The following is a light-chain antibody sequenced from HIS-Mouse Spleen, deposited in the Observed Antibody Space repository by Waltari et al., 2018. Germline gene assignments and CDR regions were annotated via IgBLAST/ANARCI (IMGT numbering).Light chain of an antibody. CDR3: CSYAGSSTLV. CDR1: SSDVGRYNL. CDR2: EGS. V-gene: IGLV2-23*01. Sequence: QSALTQPASVSGSPGQSITISGPGTSSDVGRYNLVSWYQQHPGKAPKLMIYEGSKRPSGVSNRFSGSKSGNTASLTISGLQAEDEADYYCCSYAGSSTLVFGGGTKLTVL. J-gene: IGLJ3*02.